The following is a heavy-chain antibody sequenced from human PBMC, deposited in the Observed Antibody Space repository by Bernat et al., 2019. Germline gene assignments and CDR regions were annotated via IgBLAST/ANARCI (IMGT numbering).Heavy chain of an antibody. CDR1: GFTFSSYG. CDR3: AKHSGYDLARGLEYYFDY. V-gene: IGHV3-30*18. J-gene: IGHJ4*02. Sequence: QVQLVESGGGVVQPGRSLRLSCAASGFTFSSYGMHWVRQAPGKGLEWVAVISYDGSNKYYADSVKGRFTISRDNAKDSLYLQMNSLTAEDTALYYCAKHSGYDLARGLEYYFDYWGQGTLVTVSS. D-gene: IGHD5-12*01. CDR2: ISYDGSNK.